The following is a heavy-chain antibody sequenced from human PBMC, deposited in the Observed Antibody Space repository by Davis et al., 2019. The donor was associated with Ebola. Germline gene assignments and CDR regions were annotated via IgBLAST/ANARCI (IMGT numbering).Heavy chain of an antibody. J-gene: IGHJ6*02. D-gene: IGHD4-11*01. CDR3: ARDENSNYGFYYYGMDV. CDR1: GGTFSSYA. CDR2: IIPILGIA. Sequence: AASVKVSCKASGGTFSSYAISWVRQAPGQGLEWMGRIIPILGIANYAQKFQGRVTITADKSTSTAYMKLSSLRSEDTAVYYCARDENSNYGFYYYGMDVWGQGTTVTVSS. V-gene: IGHV1-69*04.